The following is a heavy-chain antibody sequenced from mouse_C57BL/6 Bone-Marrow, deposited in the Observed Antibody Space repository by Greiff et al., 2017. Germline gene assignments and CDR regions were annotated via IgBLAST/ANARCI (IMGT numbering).Heavy chain of an antibody. CDR1: GYTFTSYW. D-gene: IGHD2-10*01. J-gene: IGHJ3*01. CDR2: IDPNSGGT. CDR3: ARSPYYGNGWFAY. Sequence: QVQLQQPGAELVKPGASVKLSCKASGYTFTSYWMHWVKQRPGRGIEWIGRIDPNSGGTKYNEKFKSKATLTVDKPSSTAYMQLSSLTSEDSAVYYCARSPYYGNGWFAYWGQGTLVTVSA. V-gene: IGHV1-72*01.